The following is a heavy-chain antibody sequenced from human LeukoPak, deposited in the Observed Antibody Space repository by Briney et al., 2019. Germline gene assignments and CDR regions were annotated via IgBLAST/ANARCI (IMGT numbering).Heavy chain of an antibody. D-gene: IGHD2-15*01. Sequence: GGSLRLSCAASAFIFSSHWMSWVRQAPGKGLEWVANVKEDGTTKQYVDSVKGRFTISRDNAKNSLYLQMDSLRAEDTAVYYCVSQEVVPHWGQGTLVSVSS. CDR2: VKEDGTTK. CDR1: AFIFSSHW. CDR3: VSQEVVPH. V-gene: IGHV3-7*01. J-gene: IGHJ4*02.